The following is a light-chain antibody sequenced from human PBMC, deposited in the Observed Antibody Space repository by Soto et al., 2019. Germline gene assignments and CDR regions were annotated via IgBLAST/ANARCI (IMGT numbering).Light chain of an antibody. Sequence: EIVMTQSPVTLSVSPGERATLSCRASQSVNSHLAWFQQRPGQAPRLLMFEASTRSTGVPARFSASGSGTDFTLTISGLQSEDFAVYYCQQYHIWYTFGQGTELEIK. CDR3: QQYHIWYT. V-gene: IGKV3-15*01. CDR1: QSVNSH. J-gene: IGKJ2*01. CDR2: EAS.